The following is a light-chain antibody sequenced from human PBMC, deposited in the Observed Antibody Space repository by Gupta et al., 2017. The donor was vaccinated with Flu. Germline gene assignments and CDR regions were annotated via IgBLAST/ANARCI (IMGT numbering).Light chain of an antibody. CDR1: NSGSKN. CDR3: QVWDSSTGV. V-gene: IGLV3-9*01. Sequence: TCRGNNSGSKNVHWYQQKPGQAPVLVIYRDSNRPSGIPERFSGSNSGNTATLTISRAQAGDEADYYCQVWDSSTGVFGRGTKLTVL. J-gene: IGLJ3*02. CDR2: RDS.